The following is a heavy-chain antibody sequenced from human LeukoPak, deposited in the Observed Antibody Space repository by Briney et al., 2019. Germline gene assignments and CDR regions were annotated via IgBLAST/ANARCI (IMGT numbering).Heavy chain of an antibody. Sequence: PGGSLRLSCAASGFTFSSYWMSWVRQAPGKGLEWVSYISSGSNTIYYADSVKGRFTISRDNAKNSLFLQMNSLRAEDTAVYYCAGGSGSYYKRGFDYWGQGTLVTVSS. CDR2: ISSGSNTI. CDR1: GFTFSSYW. J-gene: IGHJ4*02. V-gene: IGHV3-48*01. D-gene: IGHD3-10*01. CDR3: AGGSGSYYKRGFDY.